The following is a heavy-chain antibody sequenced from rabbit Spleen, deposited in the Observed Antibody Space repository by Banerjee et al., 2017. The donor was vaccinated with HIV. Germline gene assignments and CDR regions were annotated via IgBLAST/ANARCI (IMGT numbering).Heavy chain of an antibody. V-gene: IGHV1S40*01. D-gene: IGHD7-1*01. CDR2: IHGGSRNNI. CDR1: GFSFIAGYY. J-gene: IGHJ4*01. Sequence: EASGGDLVKPGASLPLTCTASGFSFIAGYYLCWVRQPPGKGLGWIACIHGGSRNNIYYASWAKGRFTISKTSSTTVTLQMTSLTVADSATYFCARFYAGYGDFGYAAMWGPGTLVTVS. CDR3: ARFYAGYGDFGYAAM.